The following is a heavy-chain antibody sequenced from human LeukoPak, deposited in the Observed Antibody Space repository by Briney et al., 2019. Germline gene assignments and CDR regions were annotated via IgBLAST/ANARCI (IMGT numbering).Heavy chain of an antibody. CDR1: GYSISSGYY. D-gene: IGHD3-16*02. Sequence: SETLSLTCAVSGYSISSGYYWGWIRQPPGKGLEWIGSIYHSGSTYYNPSLKSRVNISVDTSKNQFSLKLSSVTAADTAVYYCARLRITFGGVIAHGDYWGQGTLVTVSS. V-gene: IGHV4-38-2*01. J-gene: IGHJ4*02. CDR3: ARLRITFGGVIAHGDY. CDR2: IYHSGST.